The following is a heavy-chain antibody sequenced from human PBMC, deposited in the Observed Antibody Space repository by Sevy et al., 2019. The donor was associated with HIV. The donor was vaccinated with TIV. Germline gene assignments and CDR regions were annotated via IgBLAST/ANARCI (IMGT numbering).Heavy chain of an antibody. D-gene: IGHD1-26*01. CDR3: ARDRGVGTSSYGMDV. Sequence: GGSLRLSCAASGFSFSAYSMNWVRQAPGKGLEWVSSISSSSNYIYYADSVKGRFPISRDNAKNLFYLQMNSLRAEDSAVYKCARDRGVGTSSYGMDVWGQGTTVTVSS. CDR2: ISSSSNYI. CDR1: GFSFSAYS. V-gene: IGHV3-21*01. J-gene: IGHJ6*02.